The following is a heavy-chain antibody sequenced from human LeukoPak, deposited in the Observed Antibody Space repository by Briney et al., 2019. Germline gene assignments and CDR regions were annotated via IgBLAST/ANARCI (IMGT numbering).Heavy chain of an antibody. J-gene: IGHJ4*02. Sequence: SETLSLTCTVSGGSISSSGYYWSWIRQHPGKGLEWIGYIYYSGSTYYNPSLKGRVTISVDTSKNQFSLKLSSVTAADTAVYYCARTLRGYSYGLFDYWGQGTLVTVSS. CDR3: ARTLRGYSYGLFDY. CDR1: GGSISSSGYY. D-gene: IGHD5-18*01. V-gene: IGHV4-31*03. CDR2: IYYSGST.